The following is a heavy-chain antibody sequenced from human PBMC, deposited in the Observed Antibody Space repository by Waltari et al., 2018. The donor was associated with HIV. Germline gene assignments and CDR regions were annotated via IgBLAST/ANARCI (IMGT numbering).Heavy chain of an antibody. D-gene: IGHD3-10*01. CDR2: LYTEGRT. CDR3: ARMKRSYGSGQSRYFYFGMDV. J-gene: IGHJ6*02. V-gene: IGHV3-53*01. CDR1: GLSVRDIY. Sequence: EVQLVESGGGLVQPGGSLRLSCAASGLSVRDIYMSWVSLAPGKGLQWFSVLYTEGRTQYMDSVKGRFTIFRDDSKNTLYLQMNSLRVDDTAIYYCARMKRSYGSGQSRYFYFGMDVWGQGTTVIISS.